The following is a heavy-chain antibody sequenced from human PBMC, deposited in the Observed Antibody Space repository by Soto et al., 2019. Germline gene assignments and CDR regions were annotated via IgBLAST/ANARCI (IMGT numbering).Heavy chain of an antibody. Sequence: EVQLLESGGGLVQPGGSLRLSCAASGFTFISYAMSWVRQAPGKGLEWVSAISGSGGSTYYADSVKGRFTISRDNSKNTLYLQMNSLRAEDTAVYYCAKDPDVVRFLEWAGYFDYWGKGTLVTVSS. CDR3: AKDPDVVRFLEWAGYFDY. CDR1: GFTFISYA. V-gene: IGHV3-23*01. CDR2: ISGSGGST. D-gene: IGHD3-3*01. J-gene: IGHJ4*02.